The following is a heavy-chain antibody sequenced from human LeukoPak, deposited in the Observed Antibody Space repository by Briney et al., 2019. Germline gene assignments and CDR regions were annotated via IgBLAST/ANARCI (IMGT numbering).Heavy chain of an antibody. Sequence: GGSLRLSCVASGFTLSSYNMKWVRQAPGKRLEWVSSISWRSSDIEYADSVKGRFTISRDNAKNSLYLQMNSLRAEDTAVYYCAKGSSWAPNYHGMDVWGQGTTVTVSS. D-gene: IGHD6-13*01. CDR2: ISWRSSDI. CDR1: GFTLSSYN. J-gene: IGHJ6*02. V-gene: IGHV3-21*01. CDR3: AKGSSWAPNYHGMDV.